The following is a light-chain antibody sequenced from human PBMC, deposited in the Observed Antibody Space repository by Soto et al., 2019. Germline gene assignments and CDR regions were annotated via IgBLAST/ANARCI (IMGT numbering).Light chain of an antibody. CDR1: QSLSSSY. CDR3: QQYGISPSYT. Sequence: EIVLTQSPGALSLPPGDGATLSCRARQSLSSSYVAWYQQKLGQPPRLLIYGASNRATGIPDRFSGSWSGTEFTLTISRLEPEDFAVYYCQQYGISPSYTFAQGTKVDIK. V-gene: IGKV3-20*01. J-gene: IGKJ2*01. CDR2: GAS.